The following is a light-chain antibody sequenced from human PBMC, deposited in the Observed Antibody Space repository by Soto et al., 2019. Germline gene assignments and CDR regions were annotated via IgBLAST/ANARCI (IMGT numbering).Light chain of an antibody. CDR3: QQYGSSPIT. CDR2: GAS. J-gene: IGKJ4*01. CDR1: QSVSSSY. V-gene: IGKV3-20*01. Sequence: EIVLTQSPGTLSLSPGERATLSCRASQSVSSSYVAWYQQRPGLAPRLLIYGASSRATGIPDRFSGSGSGTDFTLAISRLEPEDFALYYCQQYGSSPITFGGGTKVEIK.